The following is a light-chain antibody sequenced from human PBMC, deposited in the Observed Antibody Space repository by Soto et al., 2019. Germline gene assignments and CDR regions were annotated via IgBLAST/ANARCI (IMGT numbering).Light chain of an antibody. CDR1: QSVSSNY. V-gene: IGKV3-20*01. CDR3: QQYGSSPVT. CDR2: GAS. J-gene: IGKJ2*01. Sequence: EIVLTQSPGTLSLSPGERATLSCRASQSVSSNYLAWYQQKPGQAPRLLIYGASTRATGIPDRFSGSGSGTDFSLTISRLEPEDFAVYYCQQYGSSPVTFGQGTKLEIK.